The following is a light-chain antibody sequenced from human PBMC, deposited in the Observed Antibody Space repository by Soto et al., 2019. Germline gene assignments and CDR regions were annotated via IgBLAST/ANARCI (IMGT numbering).Light chain of an antibody. CDR1: SSDVGRYNY. V-gene: IGLV2-14*01. J-gene: IGLJ1*01. Sequence: QSALTQPASLSGSPGQSITISCTGTSSDVGRYNYVSWYQQYPGKAPKLIIYEVSDRPSGVSDRFSGSKSDNTASLTISGLQAEDEADYFCSSFTSTTPFYVFGTGTKVTV. CDR2: EVS. CDR3: SSFTSTTPFYV.